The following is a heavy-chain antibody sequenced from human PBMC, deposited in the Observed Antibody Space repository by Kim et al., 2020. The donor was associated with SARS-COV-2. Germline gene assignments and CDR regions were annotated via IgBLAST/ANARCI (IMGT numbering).Heavy chain of an antibody. CDR3: AKLGAGPPEGYCDY. V-gene: IGHV3-23*01. J-gene: IGHJ4*02. CDR2: ISGGGAST. CDR1: GFTINKFA. Sequence: GGSLRLSCAASGFTINKFAMSWVRQAPGKGLEWVSLISGGGASTYYTDSVKGRFTISRDDSKSTLYLQMNGLRPDDTAVYYCAKLGAGPPEGYCDYWGQ.